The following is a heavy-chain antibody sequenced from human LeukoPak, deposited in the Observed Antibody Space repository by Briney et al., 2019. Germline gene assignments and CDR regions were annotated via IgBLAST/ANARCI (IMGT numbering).Heavy chain of an antibody. J-gene: IGHJ4*02. CDR3: ARLPVIVGAWSPIDY. CDR1: GYTLTSYY. Sequence: ASVKVSCKASGYTLTSYYMHWVRQAPGQGLEWMGRINPESGGTNYAQKFQGRVTITRDTSISTAYMELTSLRSDDTAVYYCARLPVIVGAWSPIDYWGQGTRVTVSS. CDR2: INPESGGT. D-gene: IGHD1-26*01. V-gene: IGHV1-2*02.